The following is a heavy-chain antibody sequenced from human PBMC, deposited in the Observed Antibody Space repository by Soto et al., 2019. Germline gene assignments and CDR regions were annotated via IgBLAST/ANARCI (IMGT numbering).Heavy chain of an antibody. Sequence: PSQPLSLTCAISGYSVSSNSAAWNWIRQSPSRGLEWLGRTYYRSKWYNDYAVSVKSRITINPDTSKNQFSLQLNSVTPEDTAVYYCARELVVAAVYYYYGMDVWGQGTTVTVSS. CDR1: GYSVSSNSAA. J-gene: IGHJ6*02. D-gene: IGHD2-15*01. CDR2: TYYRSKWYN. V-gene: IGHV6-1*01. CDR3: ARELVVAAVYYYYGMDV.